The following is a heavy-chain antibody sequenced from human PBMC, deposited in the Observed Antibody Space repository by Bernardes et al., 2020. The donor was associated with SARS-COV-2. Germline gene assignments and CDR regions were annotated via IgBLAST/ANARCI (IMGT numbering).Heavy chain of an antibody. CDR1: GYSFTSYW. D-gene: IGHD5-12*01. J-gene: IGHJ6*02. Sequence: GESLKISCKGSGYSFTSYWIGWVRQMPGKGLEWMGIIYPGDSDTRCSPSFQGQVTISADKSISTAYLQWSSLKASDTAMYYCARRPGATKYDYYYGMDVWGQGTTVTVSS. CDR3: ARRPGATKYDYYYGMDV. CDR2: IYPGDSDT. V-gene: IGHV5-51*01.